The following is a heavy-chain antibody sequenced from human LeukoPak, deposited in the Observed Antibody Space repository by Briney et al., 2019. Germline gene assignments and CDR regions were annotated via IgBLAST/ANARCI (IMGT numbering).Heavy chain of an antibody. V-gene: IGHV3-30*02. CDR1: GFIFSTYG. CDR3: AKVGKTENYYGSGRFSYYYYMDV. Sequence: PGGSLRLSCAASGFIFSTYGMHWVRQAPGKGLEWVAFIRSDGSNKYYADSVKGRFTISRDNSKNTLYLQMNSLRAEDTALCYCAKVGKTENYYGSGRFSYYYYMDVWGKGATVTISS. J-gene: IGHJ6*03. D-gene: IGHD3-10*01. CDR2: IRSDGSNK.